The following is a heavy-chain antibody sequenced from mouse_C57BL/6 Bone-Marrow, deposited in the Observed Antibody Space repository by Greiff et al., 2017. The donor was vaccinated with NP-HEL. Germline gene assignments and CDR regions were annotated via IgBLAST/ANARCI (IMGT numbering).Heavy chain of an antibody. CDR2: ISSGGSYT. V-gene: IGHV5-6*02. CDR1: GFTFSSYG. J-gene: IGHJ2*01. Sequence: EVMLVESGGDLVKPGGSLKLSCAASGFTFSSYGMSWVRQTPDKRLEWVATISSGGSYTYYPDSVKGRFTISRDNAKNTLYLQMSSLKSEDTAMYYCARQSYYGNYVYYFDYWGQGTTLTVSS. CDR3: ARQSYYGNYVYYFDY. D-gene: IGHD2-1*01.